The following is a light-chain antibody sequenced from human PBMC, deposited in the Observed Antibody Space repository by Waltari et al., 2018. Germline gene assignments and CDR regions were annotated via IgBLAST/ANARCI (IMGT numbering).Light chain of an antibody. CDR3: QQYINWPSFT. CDR1: QSVSSN. CDR2: DAY. V-gene: IGKV3D-15*01. J-gene: IGKJ3*01. Sequence: EIVMTQSPATLSVSPGERVTLSCWASQSVSSNLAWYQQKPGQGPSLRLYDAYTRAPGIPARFSGSGSGTEFTLTISSLTSEDFAIYYCQQYINWPSFTFGPGTKVDIK.